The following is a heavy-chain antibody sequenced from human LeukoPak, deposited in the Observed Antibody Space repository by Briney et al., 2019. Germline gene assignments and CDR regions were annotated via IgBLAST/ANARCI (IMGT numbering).Heavy chain of an antibody. Sequence: SGGSLRLSCAASGFTFSNAWMAWVRQAPGKGLEWVGRIKAKAHGGTIEYAAPVKGRFTISRDDSKNTLYLQMNSLKTEDTAVYYCTTDGVGVEGATYDNWGQGTLVSVSS. D-gene: IGHD1-26*01. CDR2: IKAKAHGGTI. J-gene: IGHJ4*02. V-gene: IGHV3-15*01. CDR1: GFTFSNAW. CDR3: TTDGVGVEGATYDN.